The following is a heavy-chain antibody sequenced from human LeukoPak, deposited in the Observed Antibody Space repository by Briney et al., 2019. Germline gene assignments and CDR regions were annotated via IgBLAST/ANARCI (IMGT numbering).Heavy chain of an antibody. Sequence: GGSLRLSCAASGFTFSSYAMSWVRQAPGKGLECISAISGSGGSTYYADSVKGRFTISRDNSKNTLYLQMNSLRAEDTAVYYCAKGQPSVPDTAMVPYYFDYWGQGTLVTVSS. J-gene: IGHJ4*02. CDR1: GFTFSSYA. V-gene: IGHV3-23*01. CDR2: ISGSGGST. CDR3: AKGQPSVPDTAMVPYYFDY. D-gene: IGHD5-18*01.